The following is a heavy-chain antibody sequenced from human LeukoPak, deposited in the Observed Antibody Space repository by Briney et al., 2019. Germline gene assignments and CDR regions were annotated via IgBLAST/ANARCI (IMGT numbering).Heavy chain of an antibody. CDR1: GFSLSTNEMC. J-gene: IGHJ4*02. CDR3: ARSFGESFDY. D-gene: IGHD3-10*01. Sequence: RESGPALVKPTQTLTLTCTFPGFSLSTNEMCVSWIRQPPGKALEWLALIDWDDDKYYSTSLKTRLTISKDTSKNQVVLTMTNMDPVDTATYFCARSFGESFDYWGQGTLVTVSS. CDR2: IDWDDDK. V-gene: IGHV2-70*01.